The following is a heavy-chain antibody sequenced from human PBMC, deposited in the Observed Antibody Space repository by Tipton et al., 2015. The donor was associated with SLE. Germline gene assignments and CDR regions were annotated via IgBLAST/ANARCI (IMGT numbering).Heavy chain of an antibody. D-gene: IGHD3-10*01. J-gene: IGHJ3*02. Sequence: LRLSCAVSGGSISSSSYYWGWIRQPPGKGLEWIGSIYYSGSTYYNPSLKSRVTISVDTSKNQFSLKLSSVTAADTAVYYCARQQLLKDGSGTTGAAFDIWGQGTMVTVSS. V-gene: IGHV4-39*07. CDR3: ARQQLLKDGSGTTGAAFDI. CDR1: GGSISSSSYY. CDR2: IYYSGST.